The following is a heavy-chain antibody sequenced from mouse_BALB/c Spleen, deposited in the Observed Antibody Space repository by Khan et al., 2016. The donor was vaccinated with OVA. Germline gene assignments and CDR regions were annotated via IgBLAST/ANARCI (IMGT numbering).Heavy chain of an antibody. Sequence: VQLQESGAELARPGASVKMSCKASGYTFTSYTTHWVKQRPGQGLEWIGYIIPSTVYTNYNQKFKDKATLTADKSSSTAYMQLSSLTSEDSAVYYCARDFHYYGSRGAMDNWGQGTSVTVSS. J-gene: IGHJ4*01. CDR1: GYTFTSYT. CDR2: IIPSTVYT. CDR3: ARDFHYYGSRGAMDN. V-gene: IGHV1-4*01. D-gene: IGHD1-1*01.